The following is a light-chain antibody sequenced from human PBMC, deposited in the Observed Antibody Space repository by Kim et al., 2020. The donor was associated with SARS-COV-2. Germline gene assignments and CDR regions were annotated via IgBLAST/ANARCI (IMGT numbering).Light chain of an antibody. Sequence: ALVEDTVTSTCRASQSINTCLKGYQTKPGKTPKVQINAASSLQSGVPSRFSGSGSGTDFTLAISSLQPEDFAAYYCQQTYISPITFGQGTRLEIK. CDR2: AAS. V-gene: IGKV1-39*01. CDR1: QSINTC. J-gene: IGKJ5*01. CDR3: QQTYISPIT.